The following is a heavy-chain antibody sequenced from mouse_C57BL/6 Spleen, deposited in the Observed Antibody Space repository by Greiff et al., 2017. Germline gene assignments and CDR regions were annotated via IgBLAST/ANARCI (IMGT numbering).Heavy chain of an antibody. J-gene: IGHJ3*01. V-gene: IGHV1-19*01. CDR3: ARGNYYGSPLAY. CDR1: GYTFTDSY. D-gene: IGHD1-1*01. Sequence: EVKLVESGPVLVKPGASVKMSCKASGYTFTDSYMNWVKQSHGKSLEWIGVINPYNGGTSYNQKFKGKATLTVDKSSSTAYMERSSLTSEDSAVYYCARGNYYGSPLAYWGQGTLVTVSA. CDR2: INPYNGGT.